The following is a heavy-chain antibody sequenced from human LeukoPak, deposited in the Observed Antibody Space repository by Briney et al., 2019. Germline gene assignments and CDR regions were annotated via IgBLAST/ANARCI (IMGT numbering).Heavy chain of an antibody. Sequence: SETLSLTCGVHGGSFSGYYWGWIRQSPGKGLEWIGEINHSGSTNYNPSLKSRVTISVDASENQFSLKVTSVTAADTAVYYCARASSSFLFQHWGQGTLVTVSS. CDR2: INHSGST. CDR3: ARASSSFLFQH. V-gene: IGHV4-34*01. D-gene: IGHD6-6*01. CDR1: GGSFSGYY. J-gene: IGHJ1*01.